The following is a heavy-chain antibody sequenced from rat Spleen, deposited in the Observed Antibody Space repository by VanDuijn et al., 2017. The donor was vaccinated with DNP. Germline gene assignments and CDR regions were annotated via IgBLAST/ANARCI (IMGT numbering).Heavy chain of an antibody. Sequence: EVQLVESGGGLVQPGRSLKLSCAASGFTFSDYYMAWVRQAPKKGLEWVASISYEGSSTYYGDSVKGRFTISRDNAKSTLYLQMNSLRSEDTATYYCARVIMYTTDTYYFDYWGQGVMVTVSS. V-gene: IGHV5-22*01. D-gene: IGHD1-6*01. CDR1: GFTFSDYY. CDR2: ISYEGSST. J-gene: IGHJ2*01. CDR3: ARVIMYTTDTYYFDY.